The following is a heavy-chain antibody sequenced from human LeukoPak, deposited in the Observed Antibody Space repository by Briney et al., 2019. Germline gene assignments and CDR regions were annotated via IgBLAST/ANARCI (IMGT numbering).Heavy chain of an antibody. CDR1: GGSISSYY. CDR2: IYYSGST. J-gene: IGHJ4*02. V-gene: IGHV4-59*01. CDR3: ARDMNYFDY. D-gene: IGHD3-16*01. Sequence: SETLSLTCTVSGGSISSYYWSWIRQPPGKGLEWIGYIYYSGSTNYNPSLKSRVTISVDTSKNQFSLKLSSVTAADTAVYYCARDMNYFDYWGQGTLVTVSS.